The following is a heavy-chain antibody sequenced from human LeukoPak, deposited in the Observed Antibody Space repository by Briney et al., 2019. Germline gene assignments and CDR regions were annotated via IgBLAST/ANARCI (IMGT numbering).Heavy chain of an antibody. CDR3: ARDDAGVRGSPLWVY. D-gene: IGHD3-16*01. J-gene: IGHJ4*02. Sequence: GGSLRLSCAASGFTFSSYSMNWVRQAPGKGLEWVSYISSSSSTIYYADSVKGRFTISRDNAKNSLYLQMNSLRAEDTAVYYCARDDAGVRGSPLWVYRGQGTLVTVSS. CDR2: ISSSSSTI. V-gene: IGHV3-48*04. CDR1: GFTFSSYS.